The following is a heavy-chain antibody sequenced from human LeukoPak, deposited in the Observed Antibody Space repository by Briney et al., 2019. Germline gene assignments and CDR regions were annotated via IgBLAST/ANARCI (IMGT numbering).Heavy chain of an antibody. CDR1: GDSIGRGSYY. D-gene: IGHD4-17*01. J-gene: IGHJ4*02. CDR2: IFNTGST. CDR3: ARGDDYGDYVGGFYFGF. V-gene: IGHV4-61*02. Sequence: SETLSLTCAVSGDSIGRGSYYWGWIRQPAGKAPEWIGRIFNTGSTSYNPPLKSRVTISVDTSKNQFSLKLSSVTAADTAVYYCARGDDYGDYVGGFYFGFWGQGTLVTVSS.